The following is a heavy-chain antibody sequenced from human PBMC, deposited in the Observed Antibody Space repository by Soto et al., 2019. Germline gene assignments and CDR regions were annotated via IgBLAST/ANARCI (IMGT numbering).Heavy chain of an antibody. D-gene: IGHD1-7*01. J-gene: IGHJ5*02. V-gene: IGHV3-30-3*01. CDR3: ARALGFAGITGTYDP. CDR2: ISYDGSNK. Sequence: PGGFLRFSCAASGFTFSSYAMHWVRQAPGKGLEWVAVISYDGSNKYYADSVKGRFTISRDNSKNTLYLQMNSLRAEDTAVYYCARALGFAGITGTYDPWGQGTLVTVSS. CDR1: GFTFSSYA.